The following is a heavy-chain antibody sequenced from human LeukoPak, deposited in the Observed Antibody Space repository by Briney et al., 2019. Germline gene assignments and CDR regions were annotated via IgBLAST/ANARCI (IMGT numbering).Heavy chain of an antibody. V-gene: IGHV4-59*01. D-gene: IGHD2-2*01. J-gene: IGHJ5*02. CDR3: ARGPIYDQLLVYNWFDP. Sequence: SETLSLTCTVSGGSLSSYYWSWIRQPPGKGLEWIGYIYSRGLTRGSTDYNPSLKSRVTISVDTSKNQFSLKLSSVTAADTAVYYCARGPIYDQLLVYNWFDPWGQGTLVTVSS. CDR2: IYSRGLTRGST. CDR1: GGSLSSYY.